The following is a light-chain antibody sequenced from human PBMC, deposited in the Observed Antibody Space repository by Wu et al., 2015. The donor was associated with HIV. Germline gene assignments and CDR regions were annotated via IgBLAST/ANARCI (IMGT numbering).Light chain of an antibody. Sequence: DVQMTQSPSTLSASVGDRVTITCRASQSISSSLAWYQQKPGKAPKLLIYKASSLESGVPSRFSGSGSGTDFTLTISSLQPEDFATYYCQQFNSYPITFGQGTRLEIK. V-gene: IGKV1-5*03. CDR3: QQFNSYPIT. CDR2: KAS. CDR1: QSISSS. J-gene: IGKJ5*01.